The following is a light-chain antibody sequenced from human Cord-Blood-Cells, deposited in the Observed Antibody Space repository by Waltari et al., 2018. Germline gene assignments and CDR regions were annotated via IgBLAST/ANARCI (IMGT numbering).Light chain of an antibody. CDR1: RRDVGGDNL. CDR2: EGS. Sequence: QSALTQPASVSGLPRASVTISCTATRRDVGGDNLAPRYQQHPGKAPKLMIYEGSKRPSGVSNRFSGSKSGNTSSRTISGLQAEDEADYYCCSYAGSSTHWVFGGGTKLTVL. CDR3: CSYAGSSTHWV. V-gene: IGLV2-23*01. J-gene: IGLJ3*02.